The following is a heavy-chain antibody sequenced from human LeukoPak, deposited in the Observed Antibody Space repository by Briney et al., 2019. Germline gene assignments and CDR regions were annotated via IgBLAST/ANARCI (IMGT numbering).Heavy chain of an antibody. CDR3: ARDYYDSSGYFDY. CDR2: IYYSGST. Sequence: KPSQTPSLTCTVSGGSISSGGYYWSWIRQHPGKGLEWIGYIYYSGSTYYNPSLKSRVTISVDTSKNQFSLKLSSVTAADTAVYYCARDYYDSSGYFDYWGQGTLVTVSS. J-gene: IGHJ4*02. V-gene: IGHV4-31*03. D-gene: IGHD3-22*01. CDR1: GGSISSGGYY.